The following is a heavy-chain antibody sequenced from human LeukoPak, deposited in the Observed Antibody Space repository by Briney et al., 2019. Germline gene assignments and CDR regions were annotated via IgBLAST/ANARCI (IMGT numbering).Heavy chain of an antibody. CDR2: ISGSGSTI. J-gene: IGHJ4*02. Sequence: GGSLRLSCAASGFTFSSYSMNWVRQAPGKGLEWVSYISGSGSTIYYADSVMGRFTISRDNAKNSLYLQMNSLRAEDTAIYYCARVLWGDWLPDYWGQGTLVTVSS. V-gene: IGHV3-48*04. CDR3: ARVLWGDWLPDY. D-gene: IGHD3-9*01. CDR1: GFTFSSYS.